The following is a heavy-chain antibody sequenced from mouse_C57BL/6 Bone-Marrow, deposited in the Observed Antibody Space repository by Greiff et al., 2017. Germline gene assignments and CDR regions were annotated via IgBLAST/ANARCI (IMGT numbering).Heavy chain of an antibody. J-gene: IGHJ1*03. Sequence: QVQLQQPGAELVRPGTSVKLSCKASGYTFTSYWMHWVKQRPGQGLEWIGVIDPSDSYTNYNQKFKGKATLTVDTSSSTAYMQLSSLTSEDYAVYYCARSNYYGSSYYYFDVWGTGTTVTVSS. CDR1: GYTFTSYW. CDR3: ARSNYYGSSYYYFDV. D-gene: IGHD1-1*01. CDR2: IDPSDSYT. V-gene: IGHV1-59*01.